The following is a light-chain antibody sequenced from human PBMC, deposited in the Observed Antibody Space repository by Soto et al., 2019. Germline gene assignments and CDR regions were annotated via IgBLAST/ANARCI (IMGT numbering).Light chain of an antibody. CDR1: QNVTSRY. CDR3: QHYGTSHT. CDR2: GAF. V-gene: IGKV3-20*01. J-gene: IGKJ2*01. Sequence: EIVLTQSPGTLSLSPGERATLSCRASQNVTSRYLAWYQQKPGQAPRLLIFGAFSRATGIPDRFSGSGSGTDFNLTISRLEPEDVAVYYCQHYGTSHTFGQGTKLE.